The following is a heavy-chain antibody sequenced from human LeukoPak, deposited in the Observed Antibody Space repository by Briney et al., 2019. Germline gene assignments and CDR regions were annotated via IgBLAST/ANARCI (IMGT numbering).Heavy chain of an antibody. CDR3: AKGHTYGMI. CDR2: ISTTGTTM. CDR1: GFTFSDFY. D-gene: IGHD5-18*01. V-gene: IGHV3-11*01. J-gene: IGHJ1*01. Sequence: KPGGSLRLSCAASGFTFSDFYMSWLRQTPGKGLEWVSYISTTGTTMDYADSVKGRFTITRDNAKDSLYLKMNNLGAEDTAVDYCAKGHTYGMIWGQGTLVTVSS.